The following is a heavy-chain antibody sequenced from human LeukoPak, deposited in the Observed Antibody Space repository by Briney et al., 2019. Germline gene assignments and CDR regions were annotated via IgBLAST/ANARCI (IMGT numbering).Heavy chain of an antibody. CDR2: INHSGST. CDR1: GGSFSGYY. J-gene: IGHJ4*02. Sequence: SETLSLTCAVYGGSFSGYYWSWIRQPPGKGLEWIGEINHSGSTNYNPSLKSRVTISLDTSKNQFSLELSSVTAADTAVYYCARGVVAAAGRTFDFWGQGTLVTVSS. CDR3: ARGVVAAAGRTFDF. V-gene: IGHV4-34*01. D-gene: IGHD6-13*01.